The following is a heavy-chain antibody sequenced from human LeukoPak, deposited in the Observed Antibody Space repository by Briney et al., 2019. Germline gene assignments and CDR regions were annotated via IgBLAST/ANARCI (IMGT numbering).Heavy chain of an antibody. CDR1: GGSISSGGYY. J-gene: IGHJ4*02. CDR2: IYYSGST. CDR3: ARGRYYDYVWGGYRLDY. D-gene: IGHD3-16*02. V-gene: IGHV4-31*03. Sequence: SQTLSLTCTVSGGSISSGGYYWSWIRQHPGKGLEWIGYIYYSGSTYYNPSLKSRVTISVDTSKNQFSLKLSSVTAADTAVYYCARGRYYDYVWGGYRLDYWGQGTLVTVSS.